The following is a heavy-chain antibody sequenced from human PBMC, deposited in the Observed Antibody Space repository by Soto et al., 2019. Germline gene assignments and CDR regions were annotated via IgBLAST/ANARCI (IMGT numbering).Heavy chain of an antibody. CDR3: ARGPNWGCQFDS. CDR2: LIPLFGTT. J-gene: IGHJ4*02. D-gene: IGHD7-27*01. V-gene: IGHV1-69*06. Sequence: QVQLVQSGAEVKKPGSSVKVSCEASGGTFSGHAISWVRQAPGQGPEWMGGLIPLFGTTQHAQNFQDSLTSTAYKSTGSADLELPSLRFEATAIYYCARGPNWGCQFDSWGQGTLVTVSS. CDR1: GGTFSGHA.